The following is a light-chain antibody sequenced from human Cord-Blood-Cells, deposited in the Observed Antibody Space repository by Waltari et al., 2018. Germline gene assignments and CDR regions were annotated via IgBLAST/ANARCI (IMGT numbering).Light chain of an antibody. J-gene: IGLJ7*01. CDR1: RSTLVRNY. Sequence: QSVPTQPPSASGPPGLWVPISCSGRRSTLVRNYSYSYQQLPGTAHKLLIYRNNQRPAGVPDRFSGSKSGTSASLAISGLRSEDEADYYCAAWDDSLSGSAVFGGGTQLTVL. CDR3: AAWDDSLSGSAV. V-gene: IGLV1-47*01. CDR2: RNN.